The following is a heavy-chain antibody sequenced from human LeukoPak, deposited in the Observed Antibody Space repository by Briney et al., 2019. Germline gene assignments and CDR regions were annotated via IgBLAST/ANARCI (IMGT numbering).Heavy chain of an antibody. J-gene: IGHJ4*02. CDR1: GGSFSGYY. CDR3: ARRQNYYGSGSYSY. CDR2: INHSGST. D-gene: IGHD3-10*01. Sequence: SETLSLTCAVYGGSFSGYYWSWIRQPPGKGLEWIGEINHSGSTNYNPSLKSRVTISVDTSKNQFSLRLSSVTAADTAVYYCARRQNYYGSGSYSYWGQGTLVTVSS. V-gene: IGHV4-34*01.